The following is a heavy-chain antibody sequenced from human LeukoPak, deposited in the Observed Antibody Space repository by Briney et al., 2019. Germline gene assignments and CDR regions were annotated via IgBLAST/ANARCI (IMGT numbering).Heavy chain of an antibody. CDR1: GFTFDDYA. V-gene: IGHV3-43*02. Sequence: GRSLRLSCAASGFTFDDYAMHWVRQAPGKGLEWVSIISGDGGSTYYADSVKGRFTISRDNSKNSLYLQMNSLRTEDTALYYCAKDMWMNYYDSSGYPVNWGRGTLVTVSS. J-gene: IGHJ4*02. CDR2: ISGDGGST. D-gene: IGHD3-22*01. CDR3: AKDMWMNYYDSSGYPVN.